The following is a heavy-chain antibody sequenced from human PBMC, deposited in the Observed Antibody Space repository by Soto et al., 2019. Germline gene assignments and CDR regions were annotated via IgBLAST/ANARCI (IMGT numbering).Heavy chain of an antibody. J-gene: IGHJ4*02. CDR3: ARSLSGYGGYELDS. CDR2: ISGYNGNT. CDR1: GYSFTSYG. V-gene: IGHV1-18*01. Sequence: ASVKVSCKASGYSFTSYGITWVRQAPGQGLEWMGWISGYNGNTDYAEKVQGRLTVTTDTSTRTAYMGLRSLRSDDTAVYYCARSLSGYGGYELDSWGQGTLVTVSS. D-gene: IGHD5-12*01.